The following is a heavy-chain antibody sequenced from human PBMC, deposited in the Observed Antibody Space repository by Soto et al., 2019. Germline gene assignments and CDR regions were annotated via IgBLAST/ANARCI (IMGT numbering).Heavy chain of an antibody. CDR1: GYTFTSYD. J-gene: IGHJ6*02. CDR2: MNPNSGNT. D-gene: IGHD3-3*02. CDR3: ARHFWSGYYTLPYYYYGMDV. V-gene: IGHV1-8*01. Sequence: ASVKVSCKASGYTFTSYDINWVRQATGQGLEWMGWMNPNSGNTGYAQKFQGRVTMTRNTSISTAYMELSSLRSEDTAVYYCARHFWSGYYTLPYYYYGMDVWGQGTTVPVSS.